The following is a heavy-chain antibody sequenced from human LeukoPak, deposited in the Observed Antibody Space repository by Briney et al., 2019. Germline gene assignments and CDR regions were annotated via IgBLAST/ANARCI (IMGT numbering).Heavy chain of an antibody. Sequence: PSETLSLTCAVYGGSFSGYYWSWIRQPPGKGLEWIGEINHSGSTNYNPSLKSRVTISVDTSKNQFSLKLSSVTAADTAVYYCARIIRVVAATIYYFDYWGRGTLVTVSS. J-gene: IGHJ4*02. CDR1: GGSFSGYY. V-gene: IGHV4-34*01. CDR3: ARIIRVVAATIYYFDY. CDR2: INHSGST. D-gene: IGHD2-15*01.